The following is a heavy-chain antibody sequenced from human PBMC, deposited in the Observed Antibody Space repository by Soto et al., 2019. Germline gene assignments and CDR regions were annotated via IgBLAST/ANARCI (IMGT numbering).Heavy chain of an antibody. D-gene: IGHD3-3*01. CDR3: ARGLYYDFWSGYYSHYGMDV. J-gene: IGHJ6*02. V-gene: IGHV4-59*01. CDR2: IYYSGST. Sequence: QVQLQESGPGLVKPSETLSLTCTVSGGSISSYYWSWIRQPPGKGLEWIGYIYYSGSTNYNPSLKSRVTISVDTSKNQFSLKLGSVTAADTAVYYCARGLYYDFWSGYYSHYGMDVWGQGTTVTVSS. CDR1: GGSISSYY.